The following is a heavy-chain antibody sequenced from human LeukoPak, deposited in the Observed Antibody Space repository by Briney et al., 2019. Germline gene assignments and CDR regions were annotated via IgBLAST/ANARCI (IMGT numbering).Heavy chain of an antibody. CDR1: GFTFADYT. V-gene: IGHV3-43*01. Sequence: GGSLRLSCIASGFTFADYTMHWVRQGPGKGLEWVSLITWDGDNTNYAASVRGRFTISRDNSRNSLFLQMNSLRTDDSGLYYCAKGDDYGYGYDYWGQGTLVAVSS. D-gene: IGHD4-17*01. CDR2: ITWDGDNT. CDR3: AKGDDYGYGYDY. J-gene: IGHJ4*02.